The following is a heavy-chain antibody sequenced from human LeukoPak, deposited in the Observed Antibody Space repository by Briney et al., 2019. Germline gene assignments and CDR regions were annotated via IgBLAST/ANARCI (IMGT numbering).Heavy chain of an antibody. CDR3: ARDYDYGDYVNAFDI. CDR2: INSDGSST. D-gene: IGHD4-17*01. CDR1: GFTFSSYW. Sequence: GGSLRLSCAASGFTFSSYWMHWVRQAPGKGLVWVSRINSDGSSTSYADSVKGRFTISRDNAKNSLYLQMNSLRAEDTAVYYCARDYDYGDYVNAFDIWGQGTMVTVSS. V-gene: IGHV3-74*01. J-gene: IGHJ3*02.